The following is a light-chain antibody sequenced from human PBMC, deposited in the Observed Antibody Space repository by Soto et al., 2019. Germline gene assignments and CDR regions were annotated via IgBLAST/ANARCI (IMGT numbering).Light chain of an antibody. CDR2: AHT. J-gene: IGLJ2*01. CDR3: QSYDSTLSASGV. Sequence: QSVLTQPPSVSGALGQTVTISCTGSSSNIGAGYDVHWYQQLPGTAPKLLIYAHTIRHSGVPDRFSGARSGTSASLAITGLQAEDESDYYCQSYDSTLSASGVFGGGTKLTVL. CDR1: SSNIGAGYD. V-gene: IGLV1-40*01.